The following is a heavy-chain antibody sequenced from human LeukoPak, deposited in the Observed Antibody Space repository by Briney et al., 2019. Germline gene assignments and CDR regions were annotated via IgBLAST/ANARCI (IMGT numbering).Heavy chain of an antibody. CDR1: GGSIRSGSYY. Sequence: SETLSLTCTVSGGSIRSGSYYWSWIRQPAGKGLEWNGHIYTRGTTNYNPSVKSRVTVSLDTSKNQISLKLSSVTAADTAIYYCARVYTVMGATTVDHYHYYMDVWGKGTTVTVSS. J-gene: IGHJ6*03. CDR3: ARVYTVMGATTVDHYHYYMDV. D-gene: IGHD5-18*01. V-gene: IGHV4-61*09. CDR2: IYTRGTT.